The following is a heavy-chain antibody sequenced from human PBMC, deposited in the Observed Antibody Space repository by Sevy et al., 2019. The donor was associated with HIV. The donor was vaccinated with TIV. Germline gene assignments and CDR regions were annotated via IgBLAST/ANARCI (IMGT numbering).Heavy chain of an antibody. Sequence: GGSLRLSCAASGFTFSSYSMNWVRQAPGKGLEWVAAISNSSSYIYYADSVKGRFTISRDNAKNSLYLQMNSLRAEDTAVYYCARDRGEQQLVTFDYWGQGTLVTVSS. CDR1: GFTFSSYS. J-gene: IGHJ4*02. D-gene: IGHD6-13*01. CDR3: ARDRGEQQLVTFDY. CDR2: ISNSSSYI. V-gene: IGHV3-21*01.